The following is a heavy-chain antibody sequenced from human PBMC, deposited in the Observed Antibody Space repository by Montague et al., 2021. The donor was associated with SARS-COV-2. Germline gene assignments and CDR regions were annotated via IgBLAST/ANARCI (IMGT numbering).Heavy chain of an antibody. Sequence: SLRLSCAASGSDFTSSEINWVRQAPGKGLEWVSYISTSGTLPSYMDSVKGRFTISRDNAKKSLYLQMDSLRAEDTAVYFCAREAVGYSHGYPYWYFDLWGRGTTVTVSS. D-gene: IGHD5-18*01. CDR2: ISTSGTLP. V-gene: IGHV3-48*03. J-gene: IGHJ2*01. CDR1: GSDFTSSE. CDR3: AREAVGYSHGYPYWYFDL.